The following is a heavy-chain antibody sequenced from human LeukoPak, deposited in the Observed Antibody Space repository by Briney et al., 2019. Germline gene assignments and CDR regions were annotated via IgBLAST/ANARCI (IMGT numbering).Heavy chain of an antibody. D-gene: IGHD3-10*01. CDR2: IVVGSGNT. CDR3: AKDTFGSGSSFDY. J-gene: IGHJ4*02. Sequence: GASVKVSCKASGFTFTSSAMQWVRQARGQRLEWIGWIVVGSGNTNYAQKFQERVTITRDMSTSTAYMELSSLRSEDTAVYYCAKDTFGSGSSFDYWGQGTLVTVSS. CDR1: GFTFTSSA. V-gene: IGHV1-58*02.